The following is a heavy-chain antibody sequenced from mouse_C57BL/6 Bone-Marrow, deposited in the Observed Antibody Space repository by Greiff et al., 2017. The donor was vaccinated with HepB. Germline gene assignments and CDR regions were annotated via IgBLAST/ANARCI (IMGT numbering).Heavy chain of an antibody. Sequence: ESGPGLVKPSQSLSLTCSVTGYSITSGYYWNWIRQFPGNKLEWMGYISYDGSNNYNPSLKNRISITRDTSKNQFFLKLNSVTTVDTATYYWARELGGWYFDVWGTGTTVTVSS. CDR3: ARELGGWYFDV. V-gene: IGHV3-6*01. D-gene: IGHD4-1*01. CDR2: ISYDGSN. J-gene: IGHJ1*03. CDR1: GYSITSGYY.